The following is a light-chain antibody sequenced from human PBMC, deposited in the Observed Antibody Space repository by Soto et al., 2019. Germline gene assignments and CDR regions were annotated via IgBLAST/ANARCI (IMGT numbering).Light chain of an antibody. V-gene: IGKV3-11*01. J-gene: IGKJ5*01. Sequence: EIVLTQSPATLSLSPGERSTLSCRASQSVSSDLAWYPQKPGQAPRLLIYDASNRATGIPARFSGSGSGTDFTLTISSLEPEDFAVYYCQQRSNWPPEITFGQGTRLEIK. CDR1: QSVSSD. CDR2: DAS. CDR3: QQRSNWPPEIT.